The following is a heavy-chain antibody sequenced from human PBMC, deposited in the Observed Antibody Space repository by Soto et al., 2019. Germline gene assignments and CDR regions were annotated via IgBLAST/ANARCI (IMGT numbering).Heavy chain of an antibody. CDR2: IYYSGST. J-gene: IGHJ5*02. CDR3: ARAPGYGDYLSWYDP. CDR1: GGSISSYY. D-gene: IGHD4-17*01. Sequence: PSETLSLTCTASGGSISSYYWSWIRQPPGKGLEWIGYIYYSGSTNYNPSLKSRVTISVDTSKNQFSLNLSSVNAADTAVYYCARAPGYGDYLSWYDPWGRRTLVIVSS. V-gene: IGHV4-59*01.